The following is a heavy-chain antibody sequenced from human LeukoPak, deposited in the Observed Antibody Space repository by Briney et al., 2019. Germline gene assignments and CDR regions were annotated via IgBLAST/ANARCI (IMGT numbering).Heavy chain of an antibody. V-gene: IGHV3-23*01. D-gene: IGHD1-14*01. J-gene: IGHJ4*02. CDR1: EFTFSTYG. CDR3: AKEYSVRNQFDY. CDR2: ISAGGGNT. Sequence: GGSLRLSCAASEFTFSTYGMNWVRQAPGKGLEWVSAISAGGGNTYYADSVKGRFTISRDNSKNTLFLEMNSLRAEDTAVYYCAKEYSVRNQFDYWGQGTLVAVSS.